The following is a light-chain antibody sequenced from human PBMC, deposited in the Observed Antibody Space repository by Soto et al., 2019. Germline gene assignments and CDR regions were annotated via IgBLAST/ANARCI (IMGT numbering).Light chain of an antibody. CDR2: DAS. CDR1: QSVASY. CDR3: RQRSDWPPWT. V-gene: IGKV3-11*01. Sequence: EIVLTQSPATLSLSPGERATLSCRASQSVASYLAWYQHKPGQAPRLLIYDASNRATGIPARFIGSGSGTDFTLTTSSLEPEDFAVYYCRQRSDWPPWTFGQGTKVEIK. J-gene: IGKJ1*01.